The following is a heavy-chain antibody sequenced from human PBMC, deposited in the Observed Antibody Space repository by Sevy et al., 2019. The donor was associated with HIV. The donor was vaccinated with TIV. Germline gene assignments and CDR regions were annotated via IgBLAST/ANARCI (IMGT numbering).Heavy chain of an antibody. CDR2: IWYDGSNK. CDR3: ARDPMRDGYNLDAFDI. V-gene: IGHV3-33*01. Sequence: GGSLRLSCAASGFTFSSYGMHWVRQAPGKGLEWVAVIWYDGSNKYYTDSVKGRFTISRDNSKNTLYLQMNSLRDEDTAVYYCARDPMRDGYNLDAFDIWGQGTMVTVSS. D-gene: IGHD5-12*01. J-gene: IGHJ3*02. CDR1: GFTFSSYG.